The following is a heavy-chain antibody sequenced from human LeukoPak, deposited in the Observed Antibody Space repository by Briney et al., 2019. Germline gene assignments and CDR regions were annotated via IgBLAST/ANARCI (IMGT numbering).Heavy chain of an antibody. Sequence: PGGSLRLSCAASAFTITNYNMNWVRQAPGMGLEWVSYISSSGNTKYYADSVKGRFTISRDNAENSLYLQMNSLRADDTAIYYCARVRVSYGSAMDVWGQGTTVTVSS. CDR3: ARVRVSYGSAMDV. V-gene: IGHV3-48*04. CDR2: ISSSGNTK. CDR1: AFTITNYN. D-gene: IGHD5-18*01. J-gene: IGHJ6*02.